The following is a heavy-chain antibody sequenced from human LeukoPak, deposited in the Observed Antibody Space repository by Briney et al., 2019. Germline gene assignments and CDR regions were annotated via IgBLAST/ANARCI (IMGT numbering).Heavy chain of an antibody. CDR1: GGSFSGYY. CDR2: INHSGST. J-gene: IGHJ4*02. Sequence: KPSETLSLTCAVYGGSFSGYYWSWIRQPPGKGLEWIGEINHSGSTNYNPSLKSRVTISVDTSKNQFSLKLSSVTAADTAVYYCARQPIVVIPYFDYWGQGTLVTVSS. CDR3: ARQPIVVIPYFDY. V-gene: IGHV4-34*01. D-gene: IGHD3-22*01.